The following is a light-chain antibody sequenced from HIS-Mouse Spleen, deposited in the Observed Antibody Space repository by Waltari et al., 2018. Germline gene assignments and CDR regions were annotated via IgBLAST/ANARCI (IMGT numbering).Light chain of an antibody. CDR3: QAWDSSYSV. CDR1: KLGDKY. Sequence: SYELTQPPSVSVSPGQTASITCSGDKLGDKYACWYQHKPGQSPVLVIYQDSKLPSGIPERYSGSNSGNTATLTISGTQAMDEADYYCQAWDSSYSVFGGGTKLTVL. V-gene: IGLV3-1*01. J-gene: IGLJ2*01. CDR2: QDS.